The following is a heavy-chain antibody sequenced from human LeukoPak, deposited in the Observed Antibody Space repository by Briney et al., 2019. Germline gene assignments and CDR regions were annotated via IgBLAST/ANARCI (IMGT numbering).Heavy chain of an antibody. CDR1: GGSINNYY. CDR3: ARGGYYEGSGFSPRHNWFDP. J-gene: IGHJ5*02. V-gene: IGHV4-59*01. Sequence: TSEALSLTCTVSGGSINNYYWTWIRQPPGKGLEWIGHIYYSGSTDYNPSLKSRVTLSVDTSKNQFSLKLSSVTAADTAVYYCARGGYYEGSGFSPRHNWFDPWGQGTLVTVSS. D-gene: IGHD3-22*01. CDR2: IYYSGST.